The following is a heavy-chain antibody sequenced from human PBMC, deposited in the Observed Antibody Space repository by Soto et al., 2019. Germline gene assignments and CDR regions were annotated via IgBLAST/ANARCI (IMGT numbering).Heavy chain of an antibody. D-gene: IGHD2-2*01. CDR2: MYHSGST. J-gene: IGHJ4*02. Sequence: QLQLQESGAGLVKPSQTLSLTCAVSGGSISSGGYSWSWIRQPPGKGLEWIGYMYHSGSTYYNPSPKSRVTISIDRSKNQSSLKLSSVTGADTAVYYCARLPDYWGQGILVTVSS. V-gene: IGHV4-30-2*01. CDR3: ARLPDY. CDR1: GGSISSGGYS.